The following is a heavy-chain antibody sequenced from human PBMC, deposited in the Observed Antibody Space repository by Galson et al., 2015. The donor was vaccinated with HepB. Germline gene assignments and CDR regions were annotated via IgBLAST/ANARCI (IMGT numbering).Heavy chain of an antibody. CDR2: IYYGGST. D-gene: IGHD4-23*01. V-gene: IGHV3-53*05. CDR3: ARDRWPSGAFDI. Sequence: GLEWVSVIYYGGSTYYADSVKGRFTISRDNFKNTVYLQMNSLRGEDTAVYHCARDRWPSGAFDIWGQGTMVTVSS. J-gene: IGHJ3*02.